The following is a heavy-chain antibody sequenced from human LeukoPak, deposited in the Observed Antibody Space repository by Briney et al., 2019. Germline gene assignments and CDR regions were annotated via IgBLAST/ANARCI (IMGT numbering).Heavy chain of an antibody. V-gene: IGHV1-2*02. Sequence: GSSVKVSCKASGGTFSSYAISWVRQAPGQGLEWMGWINPNSGGTNYAQKFQGRVTMTRDTSISTAYMELSRLRSDDTAVYYCASLGNIVVVPDNNWFDPWGQGTLVTVSS. J-gene: IGHJ5*02. CDR1: GGTFSSYA. CDR2: INPNSGGT. CDR3: ASLGNIVVVPDNNWFDP. D-gene: IGHD2-2*01.